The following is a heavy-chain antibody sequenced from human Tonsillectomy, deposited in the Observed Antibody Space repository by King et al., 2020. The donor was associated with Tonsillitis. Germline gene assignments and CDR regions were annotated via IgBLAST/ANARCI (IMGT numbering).Heavy chain of an antibody. J-gene: IGHJ3*02. CDR2: INPSGGST. CDR3: ARDPSSSWSTDEFDI. V-gene: IGHV1-46*03. D-gene: IGHD6-13*01. CDR1: GYTFTNYY. Sequence: VQLVQSGAEVKKPGASVKVSCKASGYTFTNYYMHWVRQAPGQGLEWMGIINPSGGSTSYAQKFQGRVTMTRDTSTSTVYMELSSLRSEDTAVYYCARDPSSSWSTDEFDIWAKGQWSPSLQ.